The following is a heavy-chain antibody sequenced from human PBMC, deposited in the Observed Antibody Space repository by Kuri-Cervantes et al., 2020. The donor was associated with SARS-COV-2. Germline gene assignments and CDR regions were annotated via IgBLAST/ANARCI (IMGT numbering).Heavy chain of an antibody. CDR2: IYCSGST. CDR1: GGSFSGYY. D-gene: IGHD3-3*01. J-gene: IGHJ4*02. CDR3: ARHVRPEITIFGVVITADYFDY. Sequence: SETLSLTCAVYGGSFSGYYWSWIRQPPGKGLEWIGSIYCSGSTYYNPSLKSRVTISVDTSKNQFSLKLSSVTAADTAVYYCARHVRPEITIFGVVITADYFDYWGQGTLVAVSS. V-gene: IGHV4-34*01.